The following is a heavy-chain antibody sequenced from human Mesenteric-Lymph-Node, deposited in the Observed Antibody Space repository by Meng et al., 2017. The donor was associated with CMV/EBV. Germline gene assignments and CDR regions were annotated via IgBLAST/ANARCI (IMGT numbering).Heavy chain of an antibody. D-gene: IGHD3-3*01. V-gene: IGHV1-69*06. Sequence: SVKVSCKASGGTFSSYAISWVRQAPGQGLEWMGGIIPIFGTANYAQKFQDRVTMTADTSTGTVYMELRNLRSDDTAVYYCARDRDWRFLESFDYWGQGTLVTVSS. CDR2: IIPIFGTA. J-gene: IGHJ4*01. CDR3: ARDRDWRFLESFDY. CDR1: GGTFSSYA.